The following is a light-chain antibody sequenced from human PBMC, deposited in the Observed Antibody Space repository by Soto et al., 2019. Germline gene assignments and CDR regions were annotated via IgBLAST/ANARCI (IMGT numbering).Light chain of an antibody. CDR1: QRISTN. Sequence: EIVMTQSPPTLSVSPGERATLSCRASQRISTNVAWYQHKPGQAPRLLIYSASTRATGIPARFSGSGSGTEFTLTISSLQSEDFAVYYCQQYNNLPPITFGGGTKVDIK. J-gene: IGKJ4*01. CDR2: SAS. CDR3: QQYNNLPPIT. V-gene: IGKV3-15*01.